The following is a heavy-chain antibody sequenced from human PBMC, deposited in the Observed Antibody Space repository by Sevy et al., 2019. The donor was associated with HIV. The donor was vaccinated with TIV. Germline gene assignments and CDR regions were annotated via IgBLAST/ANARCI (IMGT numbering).Heavy chain of an antibody. Sequence: GGSLRLSCAASGFTFSSYAMHWVRQAPGKGLECVAVISYDGSNKYYADSVKGRFTISRDNSKNTLYLQMNSLRAEDTAVYYCARATRDYYNYYYYGMDVWGQGTTVTVSS. CDR2: ISYDGSNK. CDR3: ARATRDYYNYYYYGMDV. V-gene: IGHV3-30-3*01. D-gene: IGHD3-22*01. CDR1: GFTFSSYA. J-gene: IGHJ6*02.